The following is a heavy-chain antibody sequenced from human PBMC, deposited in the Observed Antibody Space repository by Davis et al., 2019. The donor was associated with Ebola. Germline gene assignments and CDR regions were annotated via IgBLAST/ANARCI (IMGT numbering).Heavy chain of an antibody. CDR1: GGSISSYY. CDR3: ARRALPLYDSSGPSYWYFDL. D-gene: IGHD3-22*01. Sequence: PSETLSLTCTVSGGSISSYYWSWIRQPAGKGLAWIGRIYTSGSTNYNPSLKSRVTMSVDTSKNRFSLKLSSVTAADTAVYYCARRALPLYDSSGPSYWYFDLWGRGTLVTVSS. V-gene: IGHV4-4*07. CDR2: IYTSGST. J-gene: IGHJ2*01.